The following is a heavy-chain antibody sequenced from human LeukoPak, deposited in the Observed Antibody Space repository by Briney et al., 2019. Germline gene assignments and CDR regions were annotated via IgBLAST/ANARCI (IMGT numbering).Heavy chain of an antibody. D-gene: IGHD2/OR15-2a*01. CDR2: ISYDGSNK. CDR1: GFTFSSYS. CDR3: ASSRGSYYFDY. Sequence: GGSLRLSCAASGFTFSSYSMNWVRQAPGKGLEWVAVISYDGSNKYYADSVKGRFTISRGNSKNTLYLQMNSLRAEDTAVYYCASSRGSYYFDYWGQGTLVTVSS. J-gene: IGHJ4*02. V-gene: IGHV3-30*03.